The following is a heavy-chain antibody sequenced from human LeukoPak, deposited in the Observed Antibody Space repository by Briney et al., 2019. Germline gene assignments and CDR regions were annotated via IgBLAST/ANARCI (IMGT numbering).Heavy chain of an antibody. CDR3: ARVVGMATIYY. V-gene: IGHV1-8*03. Sequence: ASVKVSCKASGGTFSSYDINWVRQATGQGLEWMGWMNPNSGNTGYAQKFQGRVTITRNTSISTAYMELSSLRSEDTAVYYCARVVGMATIYYWGQGTLVTVSS. CDR1: GGTFSSYD. J-gene: IGHJ4*02. D-gene: IGHD5-24*01. CDR2: MNPNSGNT.